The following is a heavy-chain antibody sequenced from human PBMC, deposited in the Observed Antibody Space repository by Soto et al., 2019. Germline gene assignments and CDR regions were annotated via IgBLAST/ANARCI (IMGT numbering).Heavy chain of an antibody. Sequence: GESLKISCQGSGYSFSRYWIGWVRQMPGKGLEWMAIIYPGDSDTRYSPSLQGQVTISADKSISTASLQWSRLKASDTAVYYPARHRGSRSGRPHYFYYGLDVWGQGTTVTVSS. D-gene: IGHD2-15*01. CDR3: ARHRGSRSGRPHYFYYGLDV. V-gene: IGHV5-51*01. CDR1: GYSFSRYW. J-gene: IGHJ6*02. CDR2: IYPGDSDT.